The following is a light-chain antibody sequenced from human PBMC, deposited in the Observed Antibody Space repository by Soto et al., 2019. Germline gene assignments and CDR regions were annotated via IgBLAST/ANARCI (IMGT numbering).Light chain of an antibody. Sequence: AIQMTQSPPSLSASVGDRVTIPCRASQGIRNDVGWYQQKPGTAPKVLIYAAFRLQSGVPPRFIGSGSGTDFTLTISGLQPEDFATYYCLQDYSYPWTFGQGTKVELK. J-gene: IGKJ1*01. CDR3: LQDYSYPWT. CDR2: AAF. CDR1: QGIRND. V-gene: IGKV1-6*02.